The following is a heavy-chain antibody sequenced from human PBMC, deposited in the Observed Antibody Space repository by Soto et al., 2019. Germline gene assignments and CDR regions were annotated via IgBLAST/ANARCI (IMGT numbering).Heavy chain of an antibody. J-gene: IGHJ3*01. D-gene: IGHD1-26*01. CDR2: ISAYNGNT. Sequence: ASVKVSCKASGYTFISSDITWVRQAPGQGLEWMGWISAYNGNTNVPQNLQGRVILTTDTSTDTAYMELRSLRSDDTAMYYCARQSGTYDADAFHFWGQGTMVTVSS. CDR1: GYTFISSD. CDR3: ARQSGTYDADAFHF. V-gene: IGHV1-18*04.